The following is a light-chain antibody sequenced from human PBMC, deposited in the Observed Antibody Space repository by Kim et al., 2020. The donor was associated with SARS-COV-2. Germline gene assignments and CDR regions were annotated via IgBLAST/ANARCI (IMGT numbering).Light chain of an antibody. CDR2: YAA. J-gene: IGKJ4*01. Sequence: LSPVEDTTPISWAGRSASSCLSCYQQKPRQAARLLLYYAAYTATGIPARFSGSRSGTDLTITISSLEPADYAVYYCQQRSNWPLTFGGGTKVDIK. CDR1: RSASSC. CDR3: QQRSNWPLT. V-gene: IGKV3-11*01.